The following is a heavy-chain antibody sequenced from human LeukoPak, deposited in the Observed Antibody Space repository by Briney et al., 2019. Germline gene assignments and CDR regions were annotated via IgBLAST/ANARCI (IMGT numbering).Heavy chain of an antibody. J-gene: IGHJ4*02. Sequence: GGSLRLSCAASGFTFSNYVMSWVRQAPGKGLEWVSSISGTGGRTHYADSVKGRFTISRDNSKNTLYLQMNSLRTEDTAMYYCAKDMGYTFGHVFDYWGQGTLVTVSS. CDR1: GFTFSNYV. D-gene: IGHD5-18*01. V-gene: IGHV3-23*01. CDR3: AKDMGYTFGHVFDY. CDR2: ISGTGGRT.